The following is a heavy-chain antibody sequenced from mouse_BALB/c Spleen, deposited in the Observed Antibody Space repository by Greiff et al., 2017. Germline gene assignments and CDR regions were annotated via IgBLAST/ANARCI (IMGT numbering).Heavy chain of an antibody. Sequence: EVMLVESGGGLVKPGGSLKLSCAASGFTFSSYTMSWVRQTPEKRLEWVATISSGGSYTYYPDSVKGRFTISRDNAKNTLYLQMSSLKSEDTAMYYCTRDLFMDYWGQGTSVTVSS. V-gene: IGHV5-6-4*01. CDR2: ISSGGSYT. CDR1: GFTFSSYT. CDR3: TRDLFMDY. J-gene: IGHJ4*01.